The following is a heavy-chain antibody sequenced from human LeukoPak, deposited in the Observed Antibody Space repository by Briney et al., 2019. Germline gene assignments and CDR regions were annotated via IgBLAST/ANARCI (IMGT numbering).Heavy chain of an antibody. J-gene: IGHJ4*02. CDR1: GGSISSYY. D-gene: IGHD3-22*01. CDR2: FYYSGNT. CDR3: ARVTGYVIEDYFDY. Sequence: PSETLSLTCTVSGGSISSYYWSWIRQPPGKGLEWIGYFYYSGNTNYNPSLKSRVTISVDTSKNQFSLKLRSVTAADTAVYYCARVTGYVIEDYFDYWGQGTLVTVSS. V-gene: IGHV4-59*01.